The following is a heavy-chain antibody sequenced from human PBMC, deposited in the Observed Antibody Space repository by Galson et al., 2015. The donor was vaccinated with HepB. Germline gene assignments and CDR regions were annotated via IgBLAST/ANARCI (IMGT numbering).Heavy chain of an antibody. CDR2: IDPSDSYT. CDR1: GYTFTNYW. Sequence: QSGAEVKKPGESLRISCKGSGYTFTNYWISWVRQLPGKGLEWMGRIDPSDSYTDYSPSFQGHVTIPADKSITTAYLQWSSLKASDTALYYCAALIEVEVRAAMDVWGQGTTVTVSS. CDR3: AALIEVEVRAAMDV. V-gene: IGHV5-10-1*01. D-gene: IGHD1-1*01. J-gene: IGHJ6*02.